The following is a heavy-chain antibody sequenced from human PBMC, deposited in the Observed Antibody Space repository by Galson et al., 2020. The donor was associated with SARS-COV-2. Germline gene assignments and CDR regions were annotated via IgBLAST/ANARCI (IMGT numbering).Heavy chain of an antibody. J-gene: IGHJ2*01. CDR3: ARQGVNMIVLVTVPGWYFDL. D-gene: IGHD3-22*01. CDR1: GYSVSTTNY. Sequence: SETLSLTCTVSGYSVSTTNYWGWVRQPPGRGLEWIGSVYPSGTTYYNPSLKSRVTITVDTSKNQFSLRLDSVTTADTALYYCARQGVNMIVLVTVPGWYFDLWGRGTLVTVSS. CDR2: VYPSGTT. V-gene: IGHV4-38-2*02.